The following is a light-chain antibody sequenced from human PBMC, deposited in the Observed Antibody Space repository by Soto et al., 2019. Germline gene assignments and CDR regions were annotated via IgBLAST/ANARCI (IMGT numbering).Light chain of an antibody. CDR2: WAS. CDR3: QQYYSSIPLT. Sequence: DIVMTQSPDSLAVSLGERATINCKSSQSVLYSSNNKNYLAWYQQKPGQPPKLLISWASTRESGVPDRFSGSGSGTDFTLTISSLQAEDVAVYYCQQYYSSIPLTFGGGTKVDIK. V-gene: IGKV4-1*01. CDR1: QSVLYSSNNKNY. J-gene: IGKJ4*01.